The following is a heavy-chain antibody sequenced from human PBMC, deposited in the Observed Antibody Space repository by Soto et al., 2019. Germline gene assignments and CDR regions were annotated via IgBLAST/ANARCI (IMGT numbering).Heavy chain of an antibody. CDR3: ARAGTSHYGMDV. J-gene: IGHJ6*02. CDR2: IIPIFGTA. D-gene: IGHD1-1*01. Sequence: QVQLVQSGAEVKKPGSSVKVSCKASGGTFSSYAISWVRQAPGQGLEWMGGIIPIFGTANYAQKFQGRVTIPADEPTSTAYMELSSLRSEDTAVYSCARAGTSHYGMDVWGQGTTVTVSS. CDR1: GGTFSSYA. V-gene: IGHV1-69*12.